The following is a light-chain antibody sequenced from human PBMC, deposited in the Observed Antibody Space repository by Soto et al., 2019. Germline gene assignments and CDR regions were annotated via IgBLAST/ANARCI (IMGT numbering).Light chain of an antibody. CDR2: AAS. CDR3: QQRDNIHALT. J-gene: IGKJ4*01. Sequence: DIQMTQSPSSLSASVGDRVTITCRASQSISSYLNWYQQKPGKAPKLVIFAASSLQSGVASRFSGSGSGTDFTLTISSLQPEDFATYYCQQRDNIHALTFGGGTKVEIK. V-gene: IGKV1-39*01. CDR1: QSISSY.